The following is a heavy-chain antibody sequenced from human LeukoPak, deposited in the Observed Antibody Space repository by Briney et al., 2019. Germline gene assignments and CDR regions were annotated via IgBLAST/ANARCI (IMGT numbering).Heavy chain of an antibody. V-gene: IGHV1-24*01. CDR3: ATDYDSSGYPDY. CDR2: FDPEDGET. Sequence: ASVKVSCKVSGYTLTELSMHWVRQPPGKGLEWMGGFDPEDGETIYAQKFQGRVTMTEDTSTDTAYMELSSLRSEDTAVYYCATDYDSSGYPDYWGQGTLVTVSS. CDR1: GYTLTELS. J-gene: IGHJ4*02. D-gene: IGHD3-22*01.